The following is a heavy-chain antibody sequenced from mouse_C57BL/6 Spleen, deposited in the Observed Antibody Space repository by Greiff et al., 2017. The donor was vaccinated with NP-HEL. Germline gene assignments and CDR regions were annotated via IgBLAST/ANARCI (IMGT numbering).Heavy chain of an antibody. V-gene: IGHV1-72*01. Sequence: QVQLQQPGAELVKPGASVKLSCKASGYTFTSYWMHWVQQRPGRGLEWIGRIDPNGGGTKYNEKLKSQATLTVDKPSSTAYMQLSSLTSEDSAVYYCASGCSNCGGPFFAYWGQGTLVTVSA. CDR3: ASGCSNCGGPFFAY. CDR1: GYTFTSYW. D-gene: IGHD2-5*01. CDR2: IDPNGGGT. J-gene: IGHJ3*01.